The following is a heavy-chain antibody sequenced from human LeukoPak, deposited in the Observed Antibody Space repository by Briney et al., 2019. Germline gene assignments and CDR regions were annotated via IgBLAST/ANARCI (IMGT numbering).Heavy chain of an antibody. CDR3: AKSPRSAADNWFDP. D-gene: IGHD6-13*01. CDR1: GFTFRISA. CDR2: ISASGDST. J-gene: IGHJ5*02. V-gene: IGHV3-23*01. Sequence: GGSLRLSCAASGFTFRISAMTWVRQAPGKGLEWVSSISASGDSTYYAGSVKGRFTISRDNSKNTLYLQMNSLTVEDTAVYYCAKSPRSAADNWFDPWGQGTLVTVSS.